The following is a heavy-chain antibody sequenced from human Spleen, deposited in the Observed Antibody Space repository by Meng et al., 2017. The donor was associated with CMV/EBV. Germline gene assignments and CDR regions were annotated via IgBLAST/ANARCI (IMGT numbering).Heavy chain of an antibody. V-gene: IGHV4-31*03. CDR3: ARVRGSGSEDY. J-gene: IGHJ4*02. D-gene: IGHD3-10*01. CDR2: SYSPIA. Sequence: LTCTGSGGTIKNPNYYWSWNRQQPGKGLEWLGYSYSPIAYSTPSLASRIFISLDSSNNRYSLTLRDVTAADTALYFCARVRGSGSEDYWGPGTLVTVSS. CDR1: GGTIKNPNYY.